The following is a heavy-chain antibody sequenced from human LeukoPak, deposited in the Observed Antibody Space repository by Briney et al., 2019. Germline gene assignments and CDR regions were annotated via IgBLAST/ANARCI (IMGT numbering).Heavy chain of an antibody. CDR3: ARDDPAYYFDY. CDR1: GSTFNGYY. CDR2: INPHSGGT. V-gene: IGHV1-2*02. Sequence: ASVKVSCEATGSTFNGYYKHWVRQAPGQGLDWIGWINPHSGGTNYAQKFQGRVTMTRDTSISTAYMELSRLRSDDTAVYYCARDDPAYYFDYWGQGTLVTVSS. J-gene: IGHJ4*02.